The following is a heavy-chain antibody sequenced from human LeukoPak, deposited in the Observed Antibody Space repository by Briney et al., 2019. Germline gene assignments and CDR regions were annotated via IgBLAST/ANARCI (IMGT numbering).Heavy chain of an antibody. J-gene: IGHJ5*02. D-gene: IGHD2-2*01. Sequence: SETLSLTCTVSGGSISSSSYYWGWIRQPPGKGLEWIGSIYYSGSTYYNPSLKSRVTISVDTSKNQFSLKLSSVTAADTAVYYCARATRGEGYPNWFDPWGQGTLVTVSS. V-gene: IGHV4-39*07. CDR3: ARATRGEGYPNWFDP. CDR1: GGSISSSSYY. CDR2: IYYSGST.